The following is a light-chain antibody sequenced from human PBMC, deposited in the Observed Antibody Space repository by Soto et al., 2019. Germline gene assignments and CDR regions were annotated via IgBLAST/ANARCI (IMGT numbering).Light chain of an antibody. CDR3: QQYYNYPPT. J-gene: IGKJ2*01. CDR1: QSVLYSSNNKNY. CDR2: WAS. V-gene: IGKV4-1*01. Sequence: DIVMTQSPDSLAVSLGERATINCKSSQSVLYSSNNKNYLAWYQQKPGQPPKLLIYWASTRESGVPDRFSGSGSGTDFTLTISSLQAEDVAVYYCQQYYNYPPTFGQGTKLEIK.